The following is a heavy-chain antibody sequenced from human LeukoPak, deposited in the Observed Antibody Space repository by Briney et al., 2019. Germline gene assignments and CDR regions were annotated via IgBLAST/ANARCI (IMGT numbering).Heavy chain of an antibody. V-gene: IGHV2-5*04. CDR1: GASSRTNGVG. CDR2: IYWNDDK. CDR3: SYTNFYENSGNPV. J-gene: IGHJ4*02. D-gene: IGHD3-22*01. Sequence: SGPTEAQLTQPLTLTCTFSGASSRTNGVGVGWIRQPPGKALEWLGFIYWNDDKRYSPSLKSRLTITKDTSKNQVVLTLTNMHPVETGTYSGSYTNFYENSGNPVWGQGTLVTVSS.